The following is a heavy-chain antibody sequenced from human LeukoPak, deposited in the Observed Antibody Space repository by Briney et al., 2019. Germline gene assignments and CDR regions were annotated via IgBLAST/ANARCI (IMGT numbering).Heavy chain of an antibody. CDR2: ISSSSSYI. J-gene: IGHJ4*02. Sequence: GGSLRLSCAASGFTFSDYYMSWIRQAPGKGLEWVSSISSSSSYIYYADSVKGRFTISRGNAKNSLYLQMNSLRAEDTAVYYCAKSGYNRFDYWGQGTLVTVSS. D-gene: IGHD5-24*01. CDR3: AKSGYNRFDY. V-gene: IGHV3-11*03. CDR1: GFTFSDYY.